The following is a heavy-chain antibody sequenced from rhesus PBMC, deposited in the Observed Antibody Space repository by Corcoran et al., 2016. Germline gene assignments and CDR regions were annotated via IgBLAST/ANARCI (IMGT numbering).Heavy chain of an antibody. J-gene: IGHJ4*01. D-gene: IGHD3-3*01. V-gene: IGHV4-106*01. Sequence: QVQLQESGPGLVKPSETLSLTCAVSGGSISDDSFWSWIRPPPGTGLEWIGYIFGSSGSPNDSPSPITRVSISRDTSTTQFSLRLSSVTAADTALYCCAERRGQFLEWSHYDNWGQGVLVTVSS. CDR2: IFGSSGSP. CDR3: AERRGQFLEWSHYDN. CDR1: GGSISDDSF.